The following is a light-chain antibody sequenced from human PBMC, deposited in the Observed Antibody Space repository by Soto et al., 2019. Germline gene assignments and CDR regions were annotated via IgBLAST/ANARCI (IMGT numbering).Light chain of an antibody. J-gene: IGKJ1*01. CDR3: QHYSSYSEA. Sequence: DSQMTQSPSTLSDPVLHSVTITCRASQTISSWLAWYQQKPGKAPKLLIYKASTLKSGVPSRFSGSGSGTEFTLTISSLQPDDFATYYCQHYSSYSEAFGQGTKVDIK. CDR1: QTISSW. CDR2: KAS. V-gene: IGKV1-5*03.